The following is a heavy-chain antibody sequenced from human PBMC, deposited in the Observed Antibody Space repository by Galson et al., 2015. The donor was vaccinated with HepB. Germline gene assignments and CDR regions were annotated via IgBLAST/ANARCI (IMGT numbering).Heavy chain of an antibody. CDR1: GFTFDDYA. CDR3: AKDIWDSSGWLDY. J-gene: IGHJ4*02. CDR2: ISWNSGSI. V-gene: IGHV3-9*01. Sequence: SLRLSCAASGFTFDDYAMHWVRQAPGKGLEWVSGISWNSGSIGYADSVKGRFTISRDNAKNSLYLQMNSLRAEDTALYYCAKDIWDSSGWLDYWGQGTLVTVSS. D-gene: IGHD6-19*01.